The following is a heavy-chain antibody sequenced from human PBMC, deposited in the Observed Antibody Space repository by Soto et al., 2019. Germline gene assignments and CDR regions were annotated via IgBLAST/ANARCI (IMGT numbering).Heavy chain of an antibody. D-gene: IGHD3-22*01. CDR3: ARALTYYHDSSGLRGYFDY. CDR1: GYTFTGYY. V-gene: IGHV1-2*02. CDR2: INPNSGGT. Sequence: ASVKVSCKASGYTFTGYYMHWVRQAPGQGLEWMGWINPNSGGTNYAQKFQGRVTMTRDTSISTAYMELSRLRSDDTAVYYCARALTYYHDSSGLRGYFDYWGQGTLVTVSS. J-gene: IGHJ4*02.